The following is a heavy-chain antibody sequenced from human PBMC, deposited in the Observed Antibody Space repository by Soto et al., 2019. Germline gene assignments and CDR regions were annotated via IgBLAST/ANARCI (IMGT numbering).Heavy chain of an antibody. V-gene: IGHV5-51*01. J-gene: IGHJ6*02. D-gene: IGHD3-10*01. CDR2: IYPGDPDA. CDR1: GYSCTSYW. Sequence: GESLKISCNGSGYSCTSYWIAWVRQTPGKGLEWIGIIYPGDPDARYSPSFQGQVTISADKSINTAYLQWSSLKASDTAMYYCARPRSGSYRLDYYGMDVWGQGTTVTVSS. CDR3: ARPRSGSYRLDYYGMDV.